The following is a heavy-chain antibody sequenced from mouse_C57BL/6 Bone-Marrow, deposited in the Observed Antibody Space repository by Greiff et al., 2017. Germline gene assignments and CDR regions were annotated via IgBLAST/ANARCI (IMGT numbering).Heavy chain of an antibody. CDR1: GYTFTSYW. CDR3: ARSGPLGQSFDY. J-gene: IGHJ2*01. Sequence: VHVKQPGAELVKPGASVKMSCKASGYTFTSYWITWAKQRPGQGLEWIGDIYPTSGSTNYNEKFKSKAILTVDTSSNTAYMQLSSLTSEDSAVFYCARSGPLGQSFDYRGQGATLTVSS. V-gene: IGHV1-55*01. CDR2: IYPTSGST. D-gene: IGHD4-1*01.